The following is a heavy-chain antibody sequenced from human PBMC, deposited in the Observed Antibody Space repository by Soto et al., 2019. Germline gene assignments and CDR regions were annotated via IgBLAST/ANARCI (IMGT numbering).Heavy chain of an antibody. CDR2: IYHSGST. D-gene: IGHD2-15*01. J-gene: IGHJ3*02. V-gene: IGHV4-4*02. CDR3: ARYCGGGSCYLGAFDI. Sequence: QMQLQESGPGLVKPSGTLSLTCTVSGVSINSANWWTWVRQSPGKGLEWIGEIYHSGSTNFNPSLKSRVTISVDDSKNQFYLELTSVTAADTAVYYCARYCGGGSCYLGAFDIWGQGKMVTVSS. CDR1: GVSINSANW.